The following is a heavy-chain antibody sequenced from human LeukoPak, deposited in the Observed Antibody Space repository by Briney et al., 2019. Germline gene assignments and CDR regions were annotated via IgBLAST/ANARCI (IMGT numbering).Heavy chain of an antibody. J-gene: IGHJ4*02. CDR1: GFTFSSYS. CDR3: ARDPTTYGSGSYYYYFDY. CDR2: ISSSSSYI. D-gene: IGHD3-10*01. V-gene: IGHV3-21*01. Sequence: SGGSLRLSCAASGFTFSSYSMNWVRQAPGKGLEWVSSISSSSSYIYYADSVKGRFTISRDNAKNSLYLQMNSLRTEDTAVYYCARDPTTYGSGSYYYYFDYWGRGTLVTVSS.